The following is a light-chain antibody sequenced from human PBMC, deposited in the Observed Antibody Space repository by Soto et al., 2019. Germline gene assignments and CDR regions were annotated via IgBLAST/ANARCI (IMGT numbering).Light chain of an antibody. CDR1: GSDIGGYNF. J-gene: IGLJ1*01. CDR3: SSYAGTNNPYV. Sequence: QSALTQPPSASGSPGQSVTISCTGTGSDIGGYNFVSWYQQRPGKVPKLIIYEVNKRPSGVPDRFSGSKSGNTASLPVSGLQADDEADYYCSSYAGTNNPYVFGTGTKLTVL. CDR2: EVN. V-gene: IGLV2-8*01.